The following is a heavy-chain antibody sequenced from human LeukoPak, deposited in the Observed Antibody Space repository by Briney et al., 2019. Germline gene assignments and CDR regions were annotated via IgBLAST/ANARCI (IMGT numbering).Heavy chain of an antibody. V-gene: IGHV6-1*01. CDR1: GDSVSSNSAA. D-gene: IGHD1-1*01. CDR2: TYYRSKWYT. Sequence: SQTLSLTCAISGDSVSSNSAAWNWIRQSPSRGLEWLGRTYYRSKWYTYYAVSVKSRISINRDTSKNQISLQLNSVIPEDTAVYYCARSTGPIDYWGQGTLVTVSS. J-gene: IGHJ4*02. CDR3: ARSTGPIDY.